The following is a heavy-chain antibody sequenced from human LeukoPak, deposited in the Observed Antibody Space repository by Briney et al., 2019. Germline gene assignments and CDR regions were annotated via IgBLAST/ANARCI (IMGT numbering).Heavy chain of an antibody. J-gene: IGHJ4*02. V-gene: IGHV1-2*02. CDR3: ARDGGNGYSSSWDVDY. D-gene: IGHD6-13*01. CDR2: INPNSGGT. CDR1: GYTFTGYY. Sequence: GASVKVSCNASGYTFTGYYMHWVRQPPGPGLERMGWINPNSGGTNYAQKFQGRVTMTSDTSISTAYMELSRLRSDDTAVYYCARDGGNGYSSSWDVDYWGQGTVVTVSS.